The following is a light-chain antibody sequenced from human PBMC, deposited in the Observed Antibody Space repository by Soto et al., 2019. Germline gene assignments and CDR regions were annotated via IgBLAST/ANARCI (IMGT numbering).Light chain of an antibody. CDR2: EVT. CDR1: SSDIGGHNY. Sequence: QSVLTQPASVSGSPGQSIPVSCTGTSSDIGGHNYVSWSQQHPGKVPKLIIYEVTNRPSGVSNRFSGSKSGNTASLTISGLQAEDEADYYCSLKTSSATWVFGGGTKLTVL. V-gene: IGLV2-14*01. CDR3: SLKTSSATWV. J-gene: IGLJ3*02.